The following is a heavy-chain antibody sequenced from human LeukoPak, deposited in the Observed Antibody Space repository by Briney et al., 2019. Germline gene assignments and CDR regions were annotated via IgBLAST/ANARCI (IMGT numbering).Heavy chain of an antibody. V-gene: IGHV4-59*08. D-gene: IGHD3-22*01. CDR2: IYYSGST. J-gene: IGHJ6*02. CDR3: ARLFDSSGYYYGMDV. CDR1: GGSISSYY. Sequence: RPSETLSLTCTVSGGSISSYYWSWIRQPPGKGLEWIGYIYYSGSTNYNPSLKSRVTISVDTSKNQFSLKLSSVTAADTAVYYCARLFDSSGYYYGMDVWGQGTTVTVSS.